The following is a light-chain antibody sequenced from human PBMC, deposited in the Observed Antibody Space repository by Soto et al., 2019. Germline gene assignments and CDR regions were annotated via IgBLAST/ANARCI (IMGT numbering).Light chain of an antibody. V-gene: IGKV3-20*01. Sequence: VLKLSPATLSLYPGERATLSCRASQSVTDNYLAWYQQKPGQAPRLVISGASSRTSGIPDRFSASGSGTDFTLTISRLEPEDFAVYYCQQYSKAPLTFGQWAKVE. CDR3: QQYSKAPLT. CDR1: QSVTDNY. J-gene: IGKJ1*01. CDR2: GAS.